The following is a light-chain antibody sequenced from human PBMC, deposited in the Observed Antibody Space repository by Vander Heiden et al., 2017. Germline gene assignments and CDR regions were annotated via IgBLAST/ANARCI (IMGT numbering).Light chain of an antibody. CDR2: DAS. CDR3: QQYDNLPGT. Sequence: DIQMTQSPSSLSASVGHRVTITCQASQDISNYLNWCQQKPGKAPKLLIYDASNLETGVPSRFSGSGSGTDFTFTISSLQPEDIATYYCQQYDNLPGTFGQGTRLEIK. V-gene: IGKV1-33*01. CDR1: QDISNY. J-gene: IGKJ5*01.